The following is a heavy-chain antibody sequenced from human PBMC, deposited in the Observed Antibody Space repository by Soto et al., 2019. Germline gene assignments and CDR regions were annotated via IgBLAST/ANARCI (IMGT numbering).Heavy chain of an antibody. CDR3: ARVGGRTRFAFDI. J-gene: IGHJ3*02. D-gene: IGHD1-26*01. V-gene: IGHV4-59*01. CDR2: IYYSGST. CDR1: GGSISSYY. Sequence: SETLSLTCTVSGGSISSYYWNWIRQPPGKGLEWIGYIYYSGSTNYNPSLKSRVTISVDTSKNQFSLKLSSVTAADTAVYYCARVGGRTRFAFDIWGQGTMVTVSS.